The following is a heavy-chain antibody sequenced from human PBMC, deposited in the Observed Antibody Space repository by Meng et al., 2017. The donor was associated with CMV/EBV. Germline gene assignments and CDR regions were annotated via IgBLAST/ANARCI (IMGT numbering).Heavy chain of an antibody. D-gene: IGHD1-26*01. J-gene: IGHJ4*02. CDR2: IIPILGIA. V-gene: IGHV1-69*10. CDR1: GGTFSSYA. Sequence: SVKVSCKASGGTFSSYAISWVRQAPGQGLEWMGGIIPILGIANYAQKFQGRVTITADKSTSTAYMELSSLRSEDTAVYYCARDPLRGWELPGSDYWGQGTLVTVSS. CDR3: ARDPLRGWELPGSDY.